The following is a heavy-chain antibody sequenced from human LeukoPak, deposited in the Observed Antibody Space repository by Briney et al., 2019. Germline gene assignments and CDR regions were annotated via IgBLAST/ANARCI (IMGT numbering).Heavy chain of an antibody. CDR3: TTVERYFDWSNFDY. CDR2: IKSKTDGRTT. V-gene: IGHV3-15*07. D-gene: IGHD3-9*01. J-gene: IGHJ4*02. CDR1: GFTFSNAW. Sequence: GGSLRLSCAASGFTFSNAWMNWVRQAPGKGLEWVARIKSKTDGRTTDYAAPVKGSFTISRADSKNTLYLQMNSLKTEDTAVYYCTTVERYFDWSNFDYWGQGTLVTVSS.